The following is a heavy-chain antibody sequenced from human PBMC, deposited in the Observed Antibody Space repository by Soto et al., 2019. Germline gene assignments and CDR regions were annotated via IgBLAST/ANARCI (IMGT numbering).Heavy chain of an antibody. CDR1: GYTFTSYA. D-gene: IGHD2-15*01. J-gene: IGHJ4*02. Sequence: ASVKVSCKASGYTFTSYAMHWVRQAPGQRLEWMGWINAGNGNTKYSQKFQGRVTVTRDTSTSTVFMELSSLHSDDTAVYYCARDLFAANYWGQGTLVTVSS. V-gene: IGHV1-3*01. CDR2: INAGNGNT. CDR3: ARDLFAANY.